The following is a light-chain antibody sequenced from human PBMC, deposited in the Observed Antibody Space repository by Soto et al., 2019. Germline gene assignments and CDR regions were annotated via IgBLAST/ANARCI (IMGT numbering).Light chain of an antibody. CDR3: QAWGTGGV. Sequence: QHVLTQSPSASASPGASVKLTCTLSSGHSDYAIAWHQQQPEKGPRYLMKVTSDGSHTKGDGIPDRFSGSSSGADRYLTISSLRSDDEADYYCQAWGTGGVFGGGTKLTVL. CDR1: SGHSDYA. CDR2: VTSDGSH. V-gene: IGLV4-69*01. J-gene: IGLJ3*02.